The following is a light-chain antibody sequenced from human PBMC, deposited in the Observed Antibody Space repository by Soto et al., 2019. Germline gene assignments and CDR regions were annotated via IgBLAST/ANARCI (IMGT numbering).Light chain of an antibody. V-gene: IGKV1-5*03. J-gene: IGKJ2*01. CDR2: EAS. CDR1: QSISSW. CDR3: PQYTSYPYT. Sequence: DIQMTQSPSTLSASVGDRVTITCRASQSISSWLAWYQQKPGKAPKFLIYEASNFENGVPSRFSGSGSGTEFTLHLSRLQPDDFATYPCPQYTSYPYTFGQGTKLEIK.